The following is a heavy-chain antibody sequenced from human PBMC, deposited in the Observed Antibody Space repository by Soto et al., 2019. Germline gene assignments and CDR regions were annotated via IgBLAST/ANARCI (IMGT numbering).Heavy chain of an antibody. V-gene: IGHV1-69*01. CDR3: ARGLYCGGGCYSHFDY. CDR1: GGTFSNYP. J-gene: IGHJ4*02. Sequence: VQLVQSGAEVKKPGSSVKVSCKASGGTFSNYPFIWVRQAPGQGLDWMGGIIPIFGTTDYGQRFQGRVTIAADESTNTADMELSSRRSDDTAVYYCARGLYCGGGCYSHFDYWGQGTLVTVSS. CDR2: IIPIFGTT. D-gene: IGHD2-21*02.